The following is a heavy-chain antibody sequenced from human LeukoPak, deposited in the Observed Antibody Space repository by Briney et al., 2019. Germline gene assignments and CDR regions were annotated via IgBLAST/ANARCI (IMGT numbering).Heavy chain of an antibody. V-gene: IGHV3-21*01. CDR1: GFTFSSYS. D-gene: IGHD1-26*01. Sequence: GGSLRLSCAASGFTFSSYSMNWVRQAPGKGLEWVSSISSSSYIYYADSVKGRFTISRDNAKNSLYLQMNSLRAEDTAVYYCAREGGSQNWFDPWGQGTLVTVSS. CDR3: AREGGSQNWFDP. J-gene: IGHJ5*02. CDR2: ISSSSYI.